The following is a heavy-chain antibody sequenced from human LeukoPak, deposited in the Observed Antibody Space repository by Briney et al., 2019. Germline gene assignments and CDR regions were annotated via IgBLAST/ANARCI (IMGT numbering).Heavy chain of an antibody. D-gene: IGHD2-2*01. J-gene: IGHJ3*02. Sequence: SETLSLTCTLSGDSISSSSYYWGWSRQPPGKGLEWNGCIYYSGSTYYNPSLKSQVTISVDTSKSQFSLQLSSVTAADTAVYYCARHRIVVVPAASGAFDIWGQGTMVTVSS. V-gene: IGHV4-39*01. CDR1: GDSISSSSYY. CDR2: IYYSGST. CDR3: ARHRIVVVPAASGAFDI.